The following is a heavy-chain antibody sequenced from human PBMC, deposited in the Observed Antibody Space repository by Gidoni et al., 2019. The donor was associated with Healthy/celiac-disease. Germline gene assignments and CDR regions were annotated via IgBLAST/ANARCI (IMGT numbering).Heavy chain of an antibody. CDR3: ANRGMGLVFDY. CDR1: GGSFSGYY. V-gene: IGHV4-34*01. D-gene: IGHD3-9*01. CDR2: INHSGST. J-gene: IGHJ4*02. Sequence: QVQLQPCGAGLLMSSETLSPTCAVYGGSFSGYYWSWIRQPPGKGLEWIGEINHSGSTTYNPSLKSRVTISVDTSKDQFSLKLSSVTAADTAVYYCANRGMGLVFDYWGQGTLVTVSS.